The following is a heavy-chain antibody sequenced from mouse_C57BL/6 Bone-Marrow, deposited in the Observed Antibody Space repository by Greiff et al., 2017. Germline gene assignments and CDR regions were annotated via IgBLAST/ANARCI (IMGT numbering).Heavy chain of an antibody. CDR2: IYPRSGNT. J-gene: IGHJ3*01. D-gene: IGHD2-4*01. CDR3: ARDYYDYPFAY. V-gene: IGHV1-81*01. CDR1: GYTFTSYG. Sequence: QLQQSGAELARPGASVKLSCKASGYTFTSYGISWVKQRTGQGLEWIGEIYPRSGNTYYNEKFKGKATLTADKSSSTAYMELRSLTSEDSAVYFCARDYYDYPFAYWGQGTLVTVSA.